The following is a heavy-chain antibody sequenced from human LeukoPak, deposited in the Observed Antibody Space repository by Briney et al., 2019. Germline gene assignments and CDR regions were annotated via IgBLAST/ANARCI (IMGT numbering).Heavy chain of an antibody. J-gene: IGHJ4*02. CDR2: IYYSGST. D-gene: IGHD4-23*01. Sequence: SETLSLTCTVSGGSISSSSYYWGWIRQPPGKGLEWIGSIYYSGSTYYNPSLKSRVTISVDTSKNQFSLNLNSVTAADTAIYYCAGDYGGRWGSFDYWGQGTLVTVSS. CDR1: GGSISSSSYY. CDR3: AGDYGGRWGSFDY. V-gene: IGHV4-39*07.